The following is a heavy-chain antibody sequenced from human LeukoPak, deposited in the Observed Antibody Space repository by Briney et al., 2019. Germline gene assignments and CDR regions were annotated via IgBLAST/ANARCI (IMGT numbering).Heavy chain of an antibody. V-gene: IGHV3-64*01. Sequence: TGGSLRLSCAASGFTFSSYAMHWVRQAPGKGLEYVSAISSNGGSTYYANSVKGRFTISRDNSKNTLYLQMGSLRAEDMAVYYCARDKWYCSGGSCSQYYYYYMDVWGKGTTVTISS. D-gene: IGHD2-15*01. J-gene: IGHJ6*03. CDR1: GFTFSSYA. CDR2: ISSNGGST. CDR3: ARDKWYCSGGSCSQYYYYYMDV.